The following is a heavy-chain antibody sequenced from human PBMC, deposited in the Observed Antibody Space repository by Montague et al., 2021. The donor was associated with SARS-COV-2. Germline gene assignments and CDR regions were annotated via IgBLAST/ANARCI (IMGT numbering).Heavy chain of an antibody. CDR3: AREALPPGSFDY. V-gene: IGHV3-53*01. J-gene: IGHJ4*02. CDR1: GFNVSSNC. D-gene: IGHD1-14*01. CDR2: IYSGGST. Sequence: SRRLSCDASGFNVSSNCMSWVRQAPGKGLEWVSVIYSGGSTYYADSVKGRFTISRDNSKNTLYLQMNSLRAEDTAVYYCAREALPPGSFDYWDQGTLVTVSS.